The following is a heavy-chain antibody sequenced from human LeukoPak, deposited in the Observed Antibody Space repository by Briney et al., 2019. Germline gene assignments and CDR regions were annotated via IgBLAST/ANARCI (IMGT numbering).Heavy chain of an antibody. D-gene: IGHD5-18*01. J-gene: IGHJ4*02. V-gene: IGHV4-34*01. Sequence: PSETLSLTCAVYGGSFSGYYWSWIRQPPGKGLEWIGEINHSGTTYYNPSLKSRVTISVDTSKNHFSLKLSSVTAADTAMYYCARGRWGYTYGPTPFYFDSWGQGTLVTVSS. CDR2: INHSGTT. CDR3: ARGRWGYTYGPTPFYFDS. CDR1: GGSFSGYY.